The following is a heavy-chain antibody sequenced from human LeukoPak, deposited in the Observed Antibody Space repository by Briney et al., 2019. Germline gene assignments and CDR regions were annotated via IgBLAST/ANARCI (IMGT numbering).Heavy chain of an antibody. D-gene: IGHD5-18*01. V-gene: IGHV1-2*02. Sequence: GSLRVSCEASGYTFTGYFMHWVRQAPGQGLEWRGWINPNSGGTNYAQTFQGRVTMTRDTSISTAYMELSRLRSDDTAVYYCARGAGYSYGYDYWGQGTLVTVSS. CDR1: GYTFTGYF. J-gene: IGHJ4*02. CDR2: INPNSGGT. CDR3: ARGAGYSYGYDY.